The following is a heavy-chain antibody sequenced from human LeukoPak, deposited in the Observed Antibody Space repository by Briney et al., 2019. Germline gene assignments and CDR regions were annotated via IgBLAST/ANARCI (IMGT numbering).Heavy chain of an antibody. CDR3: ARRVGRDGYNLEQNNWFDP. Sequence: GESLKISCEGSGYSFTSYWIGWVRQMPGKGLEWMGIIYPGDSDARYSPSFQGQVTISADKSISTAYLQWSSLKASDTAMYYCARRVGRDGYNLEQNNWFDPWGQGTLVTVSS. CDR1: GYSFTSYW. J-gene: IGHJ5*02. CDR2: IYPGDSDA. V-gene: IGHV5-51*01. D-gene: IGHD5-24*01.